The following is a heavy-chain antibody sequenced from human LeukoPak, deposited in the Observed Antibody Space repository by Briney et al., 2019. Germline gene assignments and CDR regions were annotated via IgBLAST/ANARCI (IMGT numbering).Heavy chain of an antibody. CDR1: GGTFSSYA. CDR3: ARVELPAYCGGDCYSSPYGMDV. J-gene: IGHJ6*02. V-gene: IGHV1-69*13. CDR2: IIPIFGTP. Sequence: SVKVSCKASGGTFSSYAISWVRQAPGQGLEWMGWIIPIFGTPNYAQKFQGRVTITADESTSTAYMELSSLRSEDTAVYYCARVELPAYCGGDCYSSPYGMDVWGQGTTVTVSS. D-gene: IGHD2-21*02.